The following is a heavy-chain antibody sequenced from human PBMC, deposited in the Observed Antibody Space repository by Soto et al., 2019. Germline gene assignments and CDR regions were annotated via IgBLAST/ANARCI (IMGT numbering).Heavy chain of an antibody. Sequence: EVVLLESGGGLEQPGGSLRLSCAASGFIFENFGMSWVRQAPGKGLEWISSISGSGFKKYYADSVKGRFTISRDNSKSTVYLELNNLGAEDTAVYHCAKNQRVELVPLATVDWFDRWGQGSVVTVSS. CDR3: AKNQRVELVPLATVDWFDR. D-gene: IGHD1-26*01. V-gene: IGHV3-23*01. CDR1: GFIFENFG. J-gene: IGHJ5*02. CDR2: ISGSGFKK.